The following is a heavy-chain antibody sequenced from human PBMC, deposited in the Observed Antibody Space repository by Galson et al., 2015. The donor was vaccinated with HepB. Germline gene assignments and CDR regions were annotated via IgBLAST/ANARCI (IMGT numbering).Heavy chain of an antibody. J-gene: IGHJ4*02. D-gene: IGHD6-19*01. CDR2: ISGSGGSK. CDR1: GFTFSSYA. V-gene: IGHV3-23*01. Sequence: SLRLSCAASGFTFSSYAMSWVRQAPGKGLEWVSAISGSGGSKYYADSVKGRFTISRDNAKNSLYLQMNSLRAEDTALYYCAKDIGSGWTNFDYWGQGTLVTVSS. CDR3: AKDIGSGWTNFDY.